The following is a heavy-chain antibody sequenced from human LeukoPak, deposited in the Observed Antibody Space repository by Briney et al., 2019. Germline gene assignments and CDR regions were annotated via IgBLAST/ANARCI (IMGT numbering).Heavy chain of an antibody. CDR2: IKQDGSEK. D-gene: IGHD3-16*01. J-gene: IGHJ4*02. CDR1: GFTFSSYE. Sequence: PGGSLRLSCAASGFTFSSYEMNWVRQAPGKGLEWVANIKQDGSEKYYVDSVKGRFTISRDNAKNSLYLQMNSLRAEDTAVYYCARDHGGSLDHWGQGTLVTVSS. V-gene: IGHV3-7*01. CDR3: ARDHGGSLDH.